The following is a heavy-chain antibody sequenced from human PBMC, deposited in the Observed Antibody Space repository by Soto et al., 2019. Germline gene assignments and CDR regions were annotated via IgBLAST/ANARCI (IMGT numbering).Heavy chain of an antibody. D-gene: IGHD4-17*01. Sequence: PGESLKISCKGSGYSFSSYWISWVRQMPGKGLEWMGRIDPSDSYTNYSPSFQGHVTISADKSISTAYLQWSSLKASDTAMYYCARRIEYRDYGDYGLDCWGQGTLVTVSS. V-gene: IGHV5-10-1*01. CDR3: ARRIEYRDYGDYGLDC. CDR1: GYSFSSYW. CDR2: IDPSDSYT. J-gene: IGHJ4*02.